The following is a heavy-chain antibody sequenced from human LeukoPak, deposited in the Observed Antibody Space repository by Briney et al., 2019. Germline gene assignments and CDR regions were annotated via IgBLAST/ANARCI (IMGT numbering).Heavy chain of an antibody. V-gene: IGHV4-59*08. J-gene: IGHJ4*02. CDR2: IYYTGSV. CDR1: GGSIDTYY. Sequence: SDTLSLTCTVSGGSIDTYYGSWIRQPPGKGLEWLGYIYYTGSVHYNPSLKSRVTISLDTPTNQFSLSMTSVTAPDTALYFLAGDMGATPFDYWGQGVLVTVS. D-gene: IGHD1-26*01. CDR3: AGDMGATPFDY.